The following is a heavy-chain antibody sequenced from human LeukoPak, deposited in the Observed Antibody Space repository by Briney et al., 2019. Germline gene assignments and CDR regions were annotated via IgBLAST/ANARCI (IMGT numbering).Heavy chain of an antibody. J-gene: IGHJ5*02. Sequence: GGSLRLSCAASGFTFSSYAMSWVRQAPGKGLEWVSYISSSSSTIYYADSVKGRFTISRDNAKNSLYLQMNSLRAEDTAVYYCAREAGEGTYRWFDPWGQGTLVTVSS. CDR2: ISSSSSTI. V-gene: IGHV3-48*01. CDR3: AREAGEGTYRWFDP. D-gene: IGHD1-7*01. CDR1: GFTFSSYA.